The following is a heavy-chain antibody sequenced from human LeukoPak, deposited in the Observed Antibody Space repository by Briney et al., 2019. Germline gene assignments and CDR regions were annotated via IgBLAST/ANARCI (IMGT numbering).Heavy chain of an antibody. Sequence: PGGSLRLSCAVSGFTFRVYEMNWIRQAPGKGLEWVSYISSSGATRYYADSVKGRFTISRDNAKNSLYLEMNSLRAEDTAVYYCARDGYYYGSGSYYKVDFDYWGQGTLVTVSS. D-gene: IGHD3-10*01. V-gene: IGHV3-48*03. CDR1: GFTFRVYE. CDR3: ARDGYYYGSGSYYKVDFDY. CDR2: ISSSGATR. J-gene: IGHJ4*02.